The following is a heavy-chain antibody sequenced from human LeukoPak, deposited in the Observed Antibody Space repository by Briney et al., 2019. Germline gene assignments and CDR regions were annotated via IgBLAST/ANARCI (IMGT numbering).Heavy chain of an antibody. V-gene: IGHV1-46*01. CDR3: ARDRDRSGSDLFDY. Sequence: ASVKVSCKASGYTSTSSYVHWVRQAPGQGPEWMGIINPSGGATRYAQKFQGRVTMTRDMSTSTVYMDLSSLRSDDTALYYCARDRDRSGSDLFDYWGQGTLVTVSS. D-gene: IGHD3-22*01. J-gene: IGHJ4*02. CDR1: GYTSTSSY. CDR2: INPSGGAT.